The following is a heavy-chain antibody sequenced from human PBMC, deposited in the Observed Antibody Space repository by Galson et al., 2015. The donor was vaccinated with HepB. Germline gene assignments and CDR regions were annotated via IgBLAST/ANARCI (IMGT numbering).Heavy chain of an antibody. CDR1: GYSFTNYW. D-gene: IGHD6-25*01. V-gene: IGHV5-10-1*01. Sequence: QSGAEVKKPGEPLTISCKGSGYSFTNYWISWVRQMPGKDLEWMGRIDASDSYTTYSPSFRGHVTISVDRSITTAYLQWRGLRASDTAIYYCARLTKGGYRRGVGLGYWGQGTLVTVSS. CDR3: ARLTKGGYRRGVGLGY. J-gene: IGHJ4*02. CDR2: IDASDSYT.